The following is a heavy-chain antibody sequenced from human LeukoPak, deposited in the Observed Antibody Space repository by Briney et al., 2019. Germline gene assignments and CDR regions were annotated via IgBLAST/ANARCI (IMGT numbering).Heavy chain of an antibody. Sequence: PGGSLRLSCAVSGFIFSSYAMNWVRQAPGKGLEWVSGISGNGATTYYPDSVKGRFTISRDNSKNTLYLQMNSLRAEDTAVYYCARDPRFGVVGGAFDIWGQGTMVTVSS. D-gene: IGHD3-3*01. CDR1: GFIFSSYA. V-gene: IGHV3-23*01. CDR3: ARDPRFGVVGGAFDI. J-gene: IGHJ3*02. CDR2: ISGNGATT.